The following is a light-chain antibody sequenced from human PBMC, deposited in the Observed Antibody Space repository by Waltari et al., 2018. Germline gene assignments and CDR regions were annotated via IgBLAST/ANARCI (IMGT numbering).Light chain of an antibody. Sequence: EIVLTQSPATLSLSPGERATLSCRASQSVRGYLAWYQQKPGQAPRLLIYDSSNRATGIPARFSGSGSGTDFTLTISSLEPEDFAVYYCQHRINWPFTFGPGTKVDIK. CDR3: QHRINWPFT. V-gene: IGKV3-11*01. CDR1: QSVRGY. J-gene: IGKJ3*01. CDR2: DSS.